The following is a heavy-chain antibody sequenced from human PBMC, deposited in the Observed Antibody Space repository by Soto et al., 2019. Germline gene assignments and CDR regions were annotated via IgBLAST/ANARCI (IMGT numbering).Heavy chain of an antibody. J-gene: IGHJ3*02. CDR3: AKDLTGGITMIVVVIAPVTAFDI. Sequence: GGSLRLSCVASGFTVSSNYMRWVRQAPGKGLEWVSAISGSGGSTYYADSVKGRFTISRDNSKNTLYLQMNSLRAEDTAVYYCAKDLTGGITMIVVVIAPVTAFDIWGQGTMVTVSS. D-gene: IGHD3-22*01. CDR1: GFTVSSNY. V-gene: IGHV3-23*01. CDR2: ISGSGGST.